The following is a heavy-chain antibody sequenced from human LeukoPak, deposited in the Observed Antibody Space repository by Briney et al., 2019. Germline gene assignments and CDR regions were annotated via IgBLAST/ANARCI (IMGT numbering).Heavy chain of an antibody. J-gene: IGHJ6*03. V-gene: IGHV3-53*01. CDR1: GLIVSSNY. CDR3: ARGNRDYSVTPSFYMDV. D-gene: IGHD2-21*02. Sequence: GGSLRLSCAASGLIVSSNYISWVRQAPGKGLEWVSEIYSDGSTYYAASVKGRFSFYRDNAKNIVFLQMDSLRVEDTAIYFCARGNRDYSVTPSFYMDVWGKGTTVTISS. CDR2: IYSDGST.